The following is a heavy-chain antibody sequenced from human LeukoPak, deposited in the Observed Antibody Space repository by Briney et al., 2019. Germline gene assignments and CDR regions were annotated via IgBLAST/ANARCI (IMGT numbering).Heavy chain of an antibody. J-gene: IGHJ4*02. Sequence: GGSLRLSCAASGFTFSNYWMHWVRQAQGKGLVWVSRINSDGTGTNYADSVKGRFTISRGNAKNTLYLQMNSLRAEDTAVYYCARGEPGYCGYDCYCDYWGQGTLVTVSS. CDR1: GFTFSNYW. CDR3: ARGEPGYCGYDCYCDY. V-gene: IGHV3-74*01. D-gene: IGHD2-21*02. CDR2: INSDGTGT.